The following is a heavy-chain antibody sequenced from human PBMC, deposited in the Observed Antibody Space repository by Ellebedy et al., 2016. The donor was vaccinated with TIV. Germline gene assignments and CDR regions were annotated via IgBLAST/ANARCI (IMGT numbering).Heavy chain of an antibody. D-gene: IGHD4-17*01. J-gene: IGHJ3*01. V-gene: IGHV3-7*01. CDR1: GFSFRSYW. CDR3: ATDGSYGDYRTPRHAFVF. CDR2: IRLDGGDK. Sequence: GGSLRLSCGSSGFSFRSYWMTWVRQAPGKGLEWVANIRLDGGDKYYVDSVKGRFTVSRDNAKNSLYLQMTSLRADDTGVYYCATDGSYGDYRTPRHAFVFWGQGTRVTVSS.